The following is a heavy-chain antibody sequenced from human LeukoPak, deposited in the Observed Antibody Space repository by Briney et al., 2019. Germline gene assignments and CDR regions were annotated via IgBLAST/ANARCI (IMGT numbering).Heavy chain of an antibody. Sequence: GGSLRLSCAASGFTFTTYGMHWVRQAPGKGLVWVSRIMSDGRSTYADSVKGRFTISRDTAKNTLYLQMNSLRAEDTAVYYCAAIAAPRFYYMDVWGKGTTVTVSS. D-gene: IGHD6-6*01. CDR2: IMSDGRST. V-gene: IGHV3-74*01. CDR1: GFTFTTYG. CDR3: AAIAAPRFYYMDV. J-gene: IGHJ6*03.